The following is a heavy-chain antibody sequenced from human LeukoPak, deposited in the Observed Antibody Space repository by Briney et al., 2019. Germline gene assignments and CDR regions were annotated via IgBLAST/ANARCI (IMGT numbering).Heavy chain of an antibody. CDR3: AREGVSSTSFPFMDV. D-gene: IGHD2-2*01. J-gene: IGHJ6*03. V-gene: IGHV4-39*07. CDR2: IYYSGST. Sequence: PSETLSLTCTVSGGSISSSSYYWGWIRQPPGKGLEWIGSIYYSGSTYYNPSLKSRVTISVDTSKNQFSLKLSSVTAADTAVYYCAREGVSSTSFPFMDVWGKGTTVTVSS. CDR1: GGSISSSSYY.